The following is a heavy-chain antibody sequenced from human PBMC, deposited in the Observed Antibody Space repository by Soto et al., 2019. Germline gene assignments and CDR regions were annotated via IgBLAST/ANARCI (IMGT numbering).Heavy chain of an antibody. J-gene: IGHJ4*02. CDR3: ARDRGHLSLFDY. CDR2: IIPIVGIT. Sequence: QVQLVQSGAEVKKPGSSVKVSCKASGGTFSSYTITWVRQAPGQGLEWMGRIIPIVGITNYAQKFQGRVTITTDKSTTTAYMELNSLRSEDTAVYYCARDRGHLSLFDYWGQGTLVTVSS. CDR1: GGTFSSYT. V-gene: IGHV1-69*08.